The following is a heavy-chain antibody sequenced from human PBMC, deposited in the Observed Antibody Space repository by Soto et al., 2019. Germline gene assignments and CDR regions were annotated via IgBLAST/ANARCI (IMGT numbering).Heavy chain of an antibody. J-gene: IGHJ5*02. D-gene: IGHD2-21*02. CDR3: VRTAREGAVAPHWFDR. V-gene: IGHV4-30-4*01. Sequence: SETLSLTCTVSGASIKSTDYYWSWIRQAPGKGLEWIGYAYYTGSTYYNPSLMSRLTISVDTSKNQFSLKLTSVTAAETAVYYCVRTAREGAVAPHWFDRWGQGTQVTVSS. CDR2: AYYTGST. CDR1: GASIKSTDYY.